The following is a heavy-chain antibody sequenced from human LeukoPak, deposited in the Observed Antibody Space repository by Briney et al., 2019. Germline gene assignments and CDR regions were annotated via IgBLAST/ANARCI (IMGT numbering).Heavy chain of an antibody. CDR3: ARDGGGKSRPFDY. D-gene: IGHD4-23*01. J-gene: IGHJ4*02. V-gene: IGHV4-39*07. Sequence: SETLSLTCTVSGGSISSSRYYWGWIRQPPGKGLEWIGSIYYSGSIYYNPSLRSRVTISVDTSRNQFSLKLSSVTAADTAVYYCARDGGGKSRPFDYWGQGTPVTVSS. CDR1: GGSISSSRYY. CDR2: IYYSGSI.